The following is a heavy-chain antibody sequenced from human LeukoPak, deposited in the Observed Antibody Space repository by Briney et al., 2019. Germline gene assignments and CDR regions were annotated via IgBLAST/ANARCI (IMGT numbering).Heavy chain of an antibody. CDR1: GFTFSSYA. Sequence: GGSLRLSCAASGFTFSSYAMSWVRQAPGEGLEWVSAISGRGGSTYYAGSVKGRFTISRDNSKNTLYLQMDGLRAEDTAVYYCALPYYDFWSGYGGFDYWGQGTLVTVSS. V-gene: IGHV3-23*01. D-gene: IGHD3-3*01. CDR3: ALPYYDFWSGYGGFDY. CDR2: ISGRGGST. J-gene: IGHJ4*02.